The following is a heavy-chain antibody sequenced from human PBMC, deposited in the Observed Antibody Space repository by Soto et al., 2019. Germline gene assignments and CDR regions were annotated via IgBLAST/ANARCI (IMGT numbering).Heavy chain of an antibody. V-gene: IGHV4-39*01. CDR3: ARHLLCYLDWSLPGVNLDY. D-gene: IGHD3-9*01. CDR1: GGSLSRSSYY. J-gene: IGHJ4*02. CDR2: IYYSGST. Sequence: SETLSLTCTVSGGSLSRSSYYWGGIRQPPGKGLEWIGSIYYSGSTYYNPSLKSRVTISVDTPKNQFSLKLSSVTAADTAVYYCARHLLCYLDWSLPGVNLDYWGQGTLVTVSP.